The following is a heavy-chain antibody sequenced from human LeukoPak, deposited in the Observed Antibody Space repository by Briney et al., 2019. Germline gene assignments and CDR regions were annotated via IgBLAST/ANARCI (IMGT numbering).Heavy chain of an antibody. J-gene: IGHJ3*01. Sequence: GGSLRLSCAASGFTFGDYYMSWIRQAPGKGLEWISSISGSSDYTPYADFLKGRVTISRDNAKNSLYLQLNSLSVEDTAVYYCARDGFSSGWFNWGQGTMVTVSS. CDR2: ISGSSDYT. CDR1: GFTFGDYY. V-gene: IGHV3-11*06. D-gene: IGHD6-19*01. CDR3: ARDGFSSGWFN.